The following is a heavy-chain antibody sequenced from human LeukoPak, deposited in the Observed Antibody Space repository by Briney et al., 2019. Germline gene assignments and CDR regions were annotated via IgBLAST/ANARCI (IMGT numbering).Heavy chain of an antibody. CDR3: ARDGNSSGWYQIPFDY. CDR1: GYAFTSYG. J-gene: IGHJ4*02. V-gene: IGHV1-18*01. Sequence: ASVKVSCKASGYAFTSYGISWVRQAPGQGLEWMGWISAYNGNTKYSRKFQGRVTITRDTSVSTAYMELSSLRSEDTAVYYCARDGNSSGWYQIPFDYWGQGTLVTVSS. D-gene: IGHD6-19*01. CDR2: ISAYNGNT.